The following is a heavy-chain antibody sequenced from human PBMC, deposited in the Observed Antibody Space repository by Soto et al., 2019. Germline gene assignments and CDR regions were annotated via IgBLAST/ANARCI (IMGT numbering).Heavy chain of an antibody. CDR2: ISYDGSNK. Sequence: QVQLVESGGGVVQPGRSLRLSCAASGFSFSSYGMQWVRQAPGKGLEWVAVISYDGSNKYYADFVKDRFTISRDNSKKTLYLQMNSLRADDTAVYYCVAGQYFFDYCGQGTLVTVSS. V-gene: IGHV3-30*03. CDR3: VAGQYFFDY. J-gene: IGHJ4*02. CDR1: GFSFSSYG. D-gene: IGHD6-19*01.